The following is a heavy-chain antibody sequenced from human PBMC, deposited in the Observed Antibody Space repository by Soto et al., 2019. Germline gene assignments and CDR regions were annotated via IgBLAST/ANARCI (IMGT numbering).Heavy chain of an antibody. CDR2: MNPNSGNT. Sequence: QVQLVQSGAEVKKPGASVKVSCKASGYTFTSYDINWVRQATGQGLEWMGWMNPNSGNTGYAQKFQGRVTITRNTSITTAYMGLSSLRSEDTAVYYCARRGYSSSWYYYYYYGMDVWGQGTTVTVSS. V-gene: IGHV1-8*01. D-gene: IGHD6-13*01. CDR1: GYTFTSYD. CDR3: ARRGYSSSWYYYYYYGMDV. J-gene: IGHJ6*02.